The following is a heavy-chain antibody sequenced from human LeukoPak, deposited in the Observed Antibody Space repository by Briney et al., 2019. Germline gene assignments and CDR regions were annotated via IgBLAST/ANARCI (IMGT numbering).Heavy chain of an antibody. CDR3: ARDGCGHYFDY. D-gene: IGHD4/OR15-4a*01. CDR2: IISNGGST. Sequence: QPGGSLRLSCAASGFTFSSYAMHWVRQAPGKGLEYVSAIISNGGSTYYANSVKGRFTISRDNSKHSLHLQIASLGGADMALYYFARDGCGHYFDYWGQGTMVSVCS. V-gene: IGHV3-64*01. J-gene: IGHJ4*02. CDR1: GFTFSSYA.